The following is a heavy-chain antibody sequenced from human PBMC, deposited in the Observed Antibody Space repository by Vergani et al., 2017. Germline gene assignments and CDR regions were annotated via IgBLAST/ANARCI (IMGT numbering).Heavy chain of an antibody. V-gene: IGHV4-31*03. CDR3: ARESKNDYVGRPGEFDP. J-gene: IGHJ5*02. CDR1: GGSISSGGYY. CDR2: IYYSGST. Sequence: QVQLQESGPGLVKPSQTLSLTCTVSGGSISSGGYYWSWIRQHPGKGLEWIGYIYYSGSTYYNPSLKSRVTISVDTSKNQFSLKLSSVTAADTAVYYCARESKNDYVGRPGEFDPWGQGTLVTVSS. D-gene: IGHD4-23*01.